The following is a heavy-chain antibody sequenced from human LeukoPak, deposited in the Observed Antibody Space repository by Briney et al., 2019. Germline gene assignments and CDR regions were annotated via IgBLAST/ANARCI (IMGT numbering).Heavy chain of an antibody. CDR1: GGSFSGYY. CDR2: INHSGST. D-gene: IGHD2-15*01. Sequence: PSETLSLTCAVYGGSFSGYYWNWIRQAPGKGLEWIGEINHSGSTNYNPSLKSRVTISVDTSKNQFSLKLSSVTAADTAVYYCARGDVVVFDIWGQGTMVTVSS. J-gene: IGHJ3*02. CDR3: ARGDVVVFDI. V-gene: IGHV4-34*01.